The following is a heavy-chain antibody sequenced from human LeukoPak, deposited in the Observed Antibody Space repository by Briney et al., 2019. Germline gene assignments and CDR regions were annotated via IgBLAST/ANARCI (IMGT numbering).Heavy chain of an antibody. V-gene: IGHV3-48*04. Sequence: SGGSLRLSCAASGFTFSSYSMNWVRQVPGKGLEWVSYISSSSSTIYYADSVKGRFTISRDNAKNSLYLQMNSLRAEDTAVYYCARGGYYDSSGYGYYGMDVWGQGTTVTVSS. D-gene: IGHD3-22*01. CDR3: ARGGYYDSSGYGYYGMDV. CDR2: ISSSSSTI. J-gene: IGHJ6*02. CDR1: GFTFSSYS.